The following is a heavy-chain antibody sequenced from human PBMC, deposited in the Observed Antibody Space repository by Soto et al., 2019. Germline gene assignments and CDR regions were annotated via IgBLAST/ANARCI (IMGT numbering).Heavy chain of an antibody. V-gene: IGHV3-7*03. D-gene: IGHD5-12*01. CDR2: IKQDGTET. CDR3: ARGTTSGATYFDY. CDR1: GFTFSSYW. J-gene: IGHJ4*02. Sequence: EVQLVESGGGLVQPGGSLRLSCAASGFTFSSYWMLWVRQAPGKGLEWVARIKQDGTETYYVDSVKGRFTISRDNTEMSLYLQINSLRTEDTAVYYCARGTTSGATYFDYWGQGSLVTVSS.